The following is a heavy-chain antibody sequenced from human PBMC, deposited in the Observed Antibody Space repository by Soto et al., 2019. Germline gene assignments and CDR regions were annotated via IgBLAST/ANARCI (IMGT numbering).Heavy chain of an antibody. CDR1: GGSISSYY. CDR3: ARHASYDILTGYYYYYYGMDV. J-gene: IGHJ6*02. V-gene: IGHV4-59*08. Sequence: QVQLQESGPGLVKPSETLSLTCTVSGGSISSYYWSWIRQPPGKGLEWIGYIYYSGSTNYNPSLKSRVTISVDTSKNQFSLKLSSVTAADTAVYYCARHASYDILTGYYYYYYGMDVWGQGTTVTVSS. CDR2: IYYSGST. D-gene: IGHD3-9*01.